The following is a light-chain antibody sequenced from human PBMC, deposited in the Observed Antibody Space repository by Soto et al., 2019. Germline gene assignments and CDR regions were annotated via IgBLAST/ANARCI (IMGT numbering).Light chain of an antibody. Sequence: DIVMTQSPLSLPVTPGEPASISCRSSQSLQHSNGYNYLDWYLQKPGQSPQLLIYLGSNRASGVPDRFSGSGSGTDFTLKISRVEAEDVGVYYYMQALQTPRTFGQGTKLEIK. J-gene: IGKJ2*01. CDR3: MQALQTPRT. V-gene: IGKV2-28*01. CDR2: LGS. CDR1: QSLQHSNGYNY.